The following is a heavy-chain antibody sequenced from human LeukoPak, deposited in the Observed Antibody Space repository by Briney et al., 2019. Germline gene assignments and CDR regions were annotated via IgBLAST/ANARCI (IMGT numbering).Heavy chain of an antibody. CDR2: ISGSGGST. J-gene: IGHJ4*02. D-gene: IGHD3-16*01. CDR3: AKPYPDATFWFDY. V-gene: IGHV3-23*01. CDR1: GFTFSSYA. Sequence: PGGSLRLSCAASGFTFSSYAMSWVRQAPVRGLEWVSAISGSGGSTYYADSVKRRFTISRDNSKNTLYLQMNSLRAEDTAVYYCAKPYPDATFWFDYWGQGTLVTVSS.